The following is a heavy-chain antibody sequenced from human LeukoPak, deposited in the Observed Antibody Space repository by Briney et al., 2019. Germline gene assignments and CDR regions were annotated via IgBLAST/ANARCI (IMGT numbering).Heavy chain of an antibody. D-gene: IGHD6-19*01. CDR1: GFTFSNAW. CDR3: STDRVSGWD. Sequence: GGSLRLSCAASGFTFSNAWMSWGRQAPGKGLEWVGRIKTKTDGGTTDYATPVKGRFTISRDDSKNTLFLQMNSLKTEDTAVYYCSTDRVSGWDWGQGTLVTVSS. J-gene: IGHJ4*02. V-gene: IGHV3-15*01. CDR2: IKTKTDGGTT.